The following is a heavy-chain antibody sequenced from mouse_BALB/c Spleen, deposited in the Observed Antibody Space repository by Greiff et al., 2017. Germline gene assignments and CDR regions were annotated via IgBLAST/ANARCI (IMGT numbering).Heavy chain of an antibody. CDR1: GYTFTSYT. V-gene: IGHV1-4*01. CDR2: INPSSGYT. Sequence: QVQLQQSGAELARPGASVKMSCKASGYTFTSYTMHWVIQRPGQGLEWIGYINPSSGYTNYNQKFKDKATLTADKSSSTAYMQLSSLTSEDSAVYYCARLRFTLFAYWGQGTLVTVSA. CDR3: ARLRFTLFAY. J-gene: IGHJ3*01.